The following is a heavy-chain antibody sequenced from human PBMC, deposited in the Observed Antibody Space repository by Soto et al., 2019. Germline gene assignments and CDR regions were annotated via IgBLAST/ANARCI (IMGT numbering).Heavy chain of an antibody. J-gene: IGHJ3*02. CDR3: ARQQWLVLNAFDI. CDR2: IYYSGST. Sequence: QVQLQESGPGLVKPSETLSLTCTVSGGSISSYYWSWIRQPPGKGLEWFGYIYYSGSTNYSPSLKSRVTISVDTSKNQFSLKLSSVTAADTAVYYCARQQWLVLNAFDIWGQGTMVTVSS. CDR1: GGSISSYY. V-gene: IGHV4-59*01. D-gene: IGHD6-19*01.